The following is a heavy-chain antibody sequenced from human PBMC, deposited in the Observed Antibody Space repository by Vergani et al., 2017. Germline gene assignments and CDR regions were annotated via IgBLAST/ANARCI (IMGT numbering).Heavy chain of an antibody. CDR1: GVPFKNSA. Sequence: QVQLVQSGAEVKKPGSSVKVSCKASGVPFKNSAFSWVRQVPGQGLEWMGRIITFFGTTDYAQKFKGRVTIAADTSTDTAHLELSSLRSEDTAVYYCATPQTVTTGGMEVWGQGTTVIVSS. J-gene: IGHJ6*02. D-gene: IGHD4-17*01. CDR3: ATPQTVTTGGMEV. V-gene: IGHV1-69*13. CDR2: IITFFGTT.